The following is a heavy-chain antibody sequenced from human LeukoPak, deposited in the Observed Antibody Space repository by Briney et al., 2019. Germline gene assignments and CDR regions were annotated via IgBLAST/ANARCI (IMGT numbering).Heavy chain of an antibody. CDR3: AKTASTSWGYFDY. V-gene: IGHV3-30*02. CDR1: GFTFSSYG. J-gene: IGHJ4*02. Sequence: PGGSLRLSCAVSGFTFSSYGMHWVRQAPGKGLEWVAFIRYDGSNKYYADSVKGRFTISRDNSKNTLYLQMNSLRAEDTAVYYCAKTASTSWGYFDYWGQGTLVTVSS. D-gene: IGHD2-2*01. CDR2: IRYDGSNK.